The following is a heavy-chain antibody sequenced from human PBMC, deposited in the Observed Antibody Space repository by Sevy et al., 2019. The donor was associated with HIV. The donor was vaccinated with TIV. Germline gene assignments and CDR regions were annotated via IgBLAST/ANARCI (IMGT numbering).Heavy chain of an antibody. V-gene: IGHV1-18*01. CDR2: ISAYNGNT. J-gene: IGHJ3*02. Sequence: ASLKVSCKASGYTFTSYGISWVRQAPGQGLEWMGWISAYNGNTNYAQKLQGRVTMTTDTSTSTAYMELRSLRSDDTAVYYCASPFRNYYDSSGYYSNAFDIWGQGTMVTVSS. D-gene: IGHD3-22*01. CDR3: ASPFRNYYDSSGYYSNAFDI. CDR1: GYTFTSYG.